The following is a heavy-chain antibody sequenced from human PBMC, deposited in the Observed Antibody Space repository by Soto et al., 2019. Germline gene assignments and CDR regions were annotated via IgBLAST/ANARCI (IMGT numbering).Heavy chain of an antibody. J-gene: IGHJ6*02. CDR1: GFTFSSYE. Sequence: HPGGSLRLSCAASGFTFSSYEMNWVRQAPGKGLEWVSYISSSGSTIYYADSVKGRFTISRDNAKNSLYLQMNSLRAEDTAVYYCARDLAAMVPDYYYYYGMDVWGQGTTVSVSS. CDR3: ARDLAAMVPDYYYYYGMDV. V-gene: IGHV3-48*03. CDR2: ISSSGSTI. D-gene: IGHD5-18*01.